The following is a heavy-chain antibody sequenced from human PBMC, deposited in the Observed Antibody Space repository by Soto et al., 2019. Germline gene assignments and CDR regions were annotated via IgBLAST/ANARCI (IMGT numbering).Heavy chain of an antibody. J-gene: IGHJ4*02. CDR3: AHRVDYRGSSNTGYFDY. Sequence: QITLKESSPTLVKPTQTLTLTWSFSGFSLSTTVVAVGWIQRPPGKALQCLVLIYWDDDKRYSPSLKSRLTITRDTSKNQVVLTMTDMDPVDTATYYCAHRVDYRGSSNTGYFDYWGQGTLVTVSS. CDR1: GFSLSTTVVA. CDR2: IYWDDDK. D-gene: IGHD4-4*01. V-gene: IGHV2-5*02.